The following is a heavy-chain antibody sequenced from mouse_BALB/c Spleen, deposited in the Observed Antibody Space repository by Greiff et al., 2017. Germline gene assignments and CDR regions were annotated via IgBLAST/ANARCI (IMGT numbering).Heavy chain of an antibody. D-gene: IGHD4-1*01. J-gene: IGHJ3*01. CDR2: INPYNDGT. CDR3: ARESEPITGTWFAD. CDR1: GYTFTSYV. V-gene: IGHV1-14*01. Sequence: VQLQQSGPELVKPGASVKMSCKASGYTFTSYVMHWVKQKPGQGLEWIGYINPYNDGTKYNEKFKGKATLTSDKSSSTAYMELSSLTSEDSAVYYCARESEPITGTWFADWGQGTLVTVSA.